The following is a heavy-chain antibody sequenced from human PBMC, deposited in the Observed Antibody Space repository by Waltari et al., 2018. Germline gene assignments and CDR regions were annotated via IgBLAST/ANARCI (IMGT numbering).Heavy chain of an antibody. V-gene: IGHV4-4*02. CDR3: ARDLRGYSYGYAYFDL. Sequence: QVQLQESGPGLVKPSGTLSLTCAVSGGSISSSNWWRWVRQPPGKGLEWIGEIYHSGGTNYTPSLKSRVTISGDKSKNQFSLKRSSVTAADTAVYYCARDLRGYSYGYAYFDLWGRGTLVTVSA. J-gene: IGHJ2*01. CDR1: GGSISSSNW. CDR2: IYHSGGT. D-gene: IGHD5-18*01.